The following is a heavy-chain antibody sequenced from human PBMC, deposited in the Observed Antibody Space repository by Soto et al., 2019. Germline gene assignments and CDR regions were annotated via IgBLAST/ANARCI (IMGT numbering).Heavy chain of an antibody. J-gene: IGHJ4*02. Sequence: GGSLRLSCSASGFTFSSYAMHWVRQAPGKGLEYVSSISTNGGSTHYADSVKGRFTISRDNSKNTQYLQMSSLRADDTAAYYCVKGEYYYDSSGYYPFDYWGQGT. V-gene: IGHV3-64D*06. CDR2: ISTNGGST. CDR1: GFTFSSYA. CDR3: VKGEYYYDSSGYYPFDY. D-gene: IGHD3-22*01.